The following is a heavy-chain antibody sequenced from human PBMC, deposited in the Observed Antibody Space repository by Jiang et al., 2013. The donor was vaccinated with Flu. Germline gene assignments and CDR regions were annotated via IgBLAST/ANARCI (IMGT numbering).Heavy chain of an antibody. V-gene: IGHV5-51*01. Sequence: NFPSSWIAWVRQMPGKGLEYMGIVDPGDSDIRYSPSFQGHVTISADKSISTAYLQWDSLKPSDTAVYYCARHGSGPLYYFNGMGVWGQGTTVTVSS. D-gene: IGHD3-10*01. J-gene: IGHJ6*02. CDR1: NFPSSW. CDR2: VDPGDSDI. CDR3: ARHGSGPLYYFNGMGV.